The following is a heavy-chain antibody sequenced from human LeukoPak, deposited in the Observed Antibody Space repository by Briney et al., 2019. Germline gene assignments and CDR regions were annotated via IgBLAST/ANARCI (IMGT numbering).Heavy chain of an antibody. D-gene: IGHD3-10*01. J-gene: IGHJ6*04. V-gene: IGHV1-2*02. CDR3: GRTYYVSGSYVDD. CDR1: GYTFTDYY. Sequence: GSSVKVSCKASGYTFTDYYIHWVRQAPRQGLEWMGWINPNGGGTNYAQKFRGRVTMTRDTSSTAAYMGLSGLRSDDRHVYYCGRTYYVSGSYVDDWGKGTPVTVSS. CDR2: INPNGGGT.